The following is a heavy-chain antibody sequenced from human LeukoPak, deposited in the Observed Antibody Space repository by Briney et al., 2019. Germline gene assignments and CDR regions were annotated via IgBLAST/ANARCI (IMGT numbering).Heavy chain of an antibody. V-gene: IGHV3-7*01. Sequence: GGSLRLSCAASGFTFSSYWMSWVRQAPGKGLEWVANIKQDGSENYYVDSVKGRFTISRDNAKNSLYLQMNSLRAEDTAVYYCARDYYDSSGYYHVGYFDYWGQGTLVTVSS. CDR3: ARDYYDSSGYYHVGYFDY. D-gene: IGHD3-22*01. J-gene: IGHJ4*02. CDR2: IKQDGSEN. CDR1: GFTFSSYW.